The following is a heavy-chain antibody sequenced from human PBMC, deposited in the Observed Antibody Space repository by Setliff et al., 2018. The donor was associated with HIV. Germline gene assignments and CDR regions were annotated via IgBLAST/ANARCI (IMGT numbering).Heavy chain of an antibody. CDR2: IHYTGIS. V-gene: IGHV4-59*11. D-gene: IGHD5-12*01. Sequence: SETLSLTCVISGGSMGSHYWSWIRQSPGKGLEWIGNIHYTGISDINPSLKRRATISLDRPKIQFSLKLSSVTAADTAIYYCARWGDGYNSYDSWGQGTLVTVSS. J-gene: IGHJ4*02. CDR1: GGSMGSHY. CDR3: ARWGDGYNSYDS.